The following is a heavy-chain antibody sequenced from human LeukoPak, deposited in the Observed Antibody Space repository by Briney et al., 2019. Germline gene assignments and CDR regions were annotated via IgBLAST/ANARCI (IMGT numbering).Heavy chain of an antibody. CDR2: ISAYNGNT. CDR3: ARGGPDGYNIVGFDY. Sequence: ASVKASCKASGYTFTSYGISWVRQAPGQGLEWMGCISAYNGNTNYAQKLQGRVTMTTDTSTSTAYMELRSLRSDDTAVYYCARGGPDGYNIVGFDYWGQGTLVTVSS. V-gene: IGHV1-18*01. CDR1: GYTFTSYG. D-gene: IGHD5-24*01. J-gene: IGHJ4*02.